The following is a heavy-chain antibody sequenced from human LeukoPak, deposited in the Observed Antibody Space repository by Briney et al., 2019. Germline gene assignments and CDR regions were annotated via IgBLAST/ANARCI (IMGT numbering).Heavy chain of an antibody. CDR3: AKDPRYCSSTSCYLV. Sequence: GGSLRLSCAASGFTFSSYAMSWVRQAPGKGLEWVSAISGSDGSTYYADSVKGRFTISRDNSKNTLYLQMNSLRAEDTAVYYCAKDPRYCSSTSCYLVWGQGTLVTVSS. V-gene: IGHV3-23*01. D-gene: IGHD2-2*01. J-gene: IGHJ4*02. CDR1: GFTFSSYA. CDR2: ISGSDGST.